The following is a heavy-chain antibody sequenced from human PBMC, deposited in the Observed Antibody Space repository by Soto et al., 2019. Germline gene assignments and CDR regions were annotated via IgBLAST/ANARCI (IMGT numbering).Heavy chain of an antibody. D-gene: IGHD6-13*01. J-gene: IGHJ4*02. CDR1: GFTFSSYA. CDR2: ISGSGGST. Sequence: PGGSLRLSCAASGFTFSSYAMSWVRQAPGKGLEWVSAISGSGGSTYYADSVKGRFTISRDNSKNTLYLQMNSLRAEDTAVYYCAKDQGYSSSWYKFRIYSIDYWGQGTLVTVSS. CDR3: AKDQGYSSSWYKFRIYSIDY. V-gene: IGHV3-23*01.